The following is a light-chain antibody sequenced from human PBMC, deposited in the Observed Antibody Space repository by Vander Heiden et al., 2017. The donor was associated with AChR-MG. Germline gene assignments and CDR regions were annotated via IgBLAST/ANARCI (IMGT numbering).Light chain of an antibody. V-gene: IGKV1-5*03. CDR1: QSISSW. CDR2: KAS. CDR3: QQYHSYSPWT. Sequence: DIQMTQSPSTLSASVGDRVTITCRASQSISSWLAWYQQKPGKAPKLLIYKASSLESGVPSSFSGSGSGTEFTLTISSLQPDDFATYYCQQYHSYSPWTFGQGTQVEIK. J-gene: IGKJ1*01.